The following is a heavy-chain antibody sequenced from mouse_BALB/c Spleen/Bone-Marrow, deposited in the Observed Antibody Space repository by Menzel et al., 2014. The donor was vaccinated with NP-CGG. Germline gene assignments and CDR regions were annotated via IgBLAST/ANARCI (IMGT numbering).Heavy chain of an antibody. V-gene: IGHV2-6-7*01. Sequence: VQLQQSGPGLVAPSQSLSITCTVSGFSLTGYGVNWVRQPPGKGLEWLGMIWGDGSTDYNSALKSRLSISKDNSKSQVFLKMNSLRTDDTARYYCARELGHYAMDYWGQGTSVTVSS. J-gene: IGHJ4*01. CDR1: GFSLTGYG. CDR2: IWGDGST. D-gene: IGHD4-1*01. CDR3: ARELGHYAMDY.